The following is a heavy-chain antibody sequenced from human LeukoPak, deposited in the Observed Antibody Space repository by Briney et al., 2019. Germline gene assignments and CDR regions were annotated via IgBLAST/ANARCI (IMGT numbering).Heavy chain of an antibody. CDR3: ASGGHSPSNGQIDY. D-gene: IGHD5-18*01. CDR1: GGTFSSYA. Sequence: GASVKVSCKASGGTFSSYAISWVRQAPGQGLEWMGGIIPILGTAIYAQKFQGRVTITADESTSTAYMELSSLRSEDTAVYYCASGGHSPSNGQIDYWGQGTLVTVSS. CDR2: IIPILGTA. J-gene: IGHJ4*02. V-gene: IGHV1-69*13.